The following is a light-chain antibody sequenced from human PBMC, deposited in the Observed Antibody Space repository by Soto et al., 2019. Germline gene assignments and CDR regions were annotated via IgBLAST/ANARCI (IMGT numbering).Light chain of an antibody. Sequence: EIVMTQSPATLSVSPGGSATLSCRASQHVSSNFAWYRQKPGQAPTLLIYRASTRATGIPARFSGSGSGTEFHLTIFCLQSEDSAVYYCQQYNNWPYTFGQGTKLEIK. J-gene: IGKJ2*01. V-gene: IGKV3-15*01. CDR3: QQYNNWPYT. CDR1: QHVSSN. CDR2: RAS.